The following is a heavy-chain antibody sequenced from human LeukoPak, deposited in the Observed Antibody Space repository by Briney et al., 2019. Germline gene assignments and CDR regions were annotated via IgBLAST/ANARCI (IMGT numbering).Heavy chain of an antibody. CDR2: IKEDGSIK. V-gene: IGHV3-7*01. Sequence: GGSPRLSCAASGFTFSWYWMSWVRQAPGKGLEWVANIKEDGSIKYYVDSVKGRLTISRDNAKSSVYLQVNSLRAEDTALYYCARIGYSSSSIDYWGQGTLVTVSS. D-gene: IGHD6-13*01. J-gene: IGHJ4*02. CDR1: GFTFSWYW. CDR3: ARIGYSSSSIDY.